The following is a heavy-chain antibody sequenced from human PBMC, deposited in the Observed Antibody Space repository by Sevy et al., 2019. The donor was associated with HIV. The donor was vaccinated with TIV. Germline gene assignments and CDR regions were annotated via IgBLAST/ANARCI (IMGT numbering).Heavy chain of an antibody. CDR3: AREPNSYGYYYYYGMDV. CDR1: GFTFSSYA. D-gene: IGHD5-18*01. CDR2: ISYDGSNK. V-gene: IGHV3-30*04. Sequence: GGSLRLSCAASGFTFSSYAMHWVRQAPGKGLEWVAVISYDGSNKYYADSVKGRFTISRDNSKNTLYLQMNSLRAEDTAVYYCAREPNSYGYYYYYGMDVWGQRTTVTVSS. J-gene: IGHJ6*02.